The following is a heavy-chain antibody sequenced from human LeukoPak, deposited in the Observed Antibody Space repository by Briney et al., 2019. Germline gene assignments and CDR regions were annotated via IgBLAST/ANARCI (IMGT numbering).Heavy chain of an antibody. J-gene: IGHJ3*02. Sequence: GGSLRLSCEASGFPFSNYWMTWVRQSPGKGLEWVANIKQDGSDKYYMDSVKGRFTISRDNSKNTLYLQMNSLRAEDTAVYYCAKVIAAFPPDAFDIWGQGTMVTVSS. V-gene: IGHV3-7*03. CDR3: AKVIAAFPPDAFDI. CDR1: GFPFSNYW. D-gene: IGHD6-13*01. CDR2: IKQDGSDK.